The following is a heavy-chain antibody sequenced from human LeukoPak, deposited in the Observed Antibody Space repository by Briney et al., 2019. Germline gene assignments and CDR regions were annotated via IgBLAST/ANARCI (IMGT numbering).Heavy chain of an antibody. Sequence: ASMKISCKVSGYTFTDYYMHWVQQAPGKGLEWMGLVDPEDGETIYAEKFQGRATITADTSTDTAYMELSSLRSEDTAVYYCATGGKSIAAAWDYWGQGTLVTVSS. J-gene: IGHJ4*02. V-gene: IGHV1-69-2*01. CDR1: GYTFTDYY. CDR3: ATGGKSIAAAWDY. CDR2: VDPEDGET. D-gene: IGHD6-13*01.